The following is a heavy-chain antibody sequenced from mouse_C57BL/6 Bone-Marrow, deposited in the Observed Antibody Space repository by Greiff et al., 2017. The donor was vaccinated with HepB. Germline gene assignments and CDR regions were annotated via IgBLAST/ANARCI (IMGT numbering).Heavy chain of an antibody. J-gene: IGHJ2*01. CDR2: IDPSDSYT. CDR1: GYAFTSYW. V-gene: IGHV1-59*01. D-gene: IGHD1-2*01. CDR3: ARAPHYYLFDY. Sequence: QVQLQQPGAELVRPGTSVKLSCKASGYAFTSYWMHWVKQRPGQGLEWIGVIDPSDSYTNYNQKFKGKATLTVDTSSSTAYMQLSSLTSEDSAVYYCARAPHYYLFDYWGQGTTLTVSS.